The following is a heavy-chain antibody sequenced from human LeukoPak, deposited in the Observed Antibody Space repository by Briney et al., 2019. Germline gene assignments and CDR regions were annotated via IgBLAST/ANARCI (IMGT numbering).Heavy chain of an antibody. Sequence: SETLSLTCAVYGGSFSGYYWSWIRQPPGKGLEWIGEINHSGSTNYNPSLKSRVTISVDTSKNQFSLKLSSVTAADTAVYYCARCKGKLRFLEWFQGGGFDYWGQGTLVTVSS. V-gene: IGHV4-34*01. CDR2: INHSGST. CDR3: ARCKGKLRFLEWFQGGGFDY. CDR1: GGSFSGYY. D-gene: IGHD3-3*01. J-gene: IGHJ4*02.